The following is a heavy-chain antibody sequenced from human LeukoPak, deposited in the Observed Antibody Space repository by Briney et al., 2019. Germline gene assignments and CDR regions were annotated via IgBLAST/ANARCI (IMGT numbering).Heavy chain of an antibody. CDR3: ASRKTRTYYYDSSGYGPFDY. D-gene: IGHD3-22*01. J-gene: IGHJ4*02. CDR2: ISSSSSYI. CDR1: GFTFSSYS. V-gene: IGHV3-21*01. Sequence: GGSRRLSCAASGFTFSSYSMNWVRQAPGKGLEWVSSISSSSSYIYYADSVKGRFTISRDNAKNSLYLQMNSLRAEDTAVYYCASRKTRTYYYDSSGYGPFDYWGQGTLVTVSS.